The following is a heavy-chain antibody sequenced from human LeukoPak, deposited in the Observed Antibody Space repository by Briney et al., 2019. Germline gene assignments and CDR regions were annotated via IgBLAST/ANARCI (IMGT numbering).Heavy chain of an antibody. CDR3: ARGGVGQQLVLDY. Sequence: SVKVSCKASGGTFSSYAISWVRQAPGQGLEWMGRIIPIFGIANYAQKFQGRVTITADKSTSTAYMELSSLRSEDTAVYYCARGGVGQQLVLDYRCQETLVTVSS. CDR1: GGTFSSYA. CDR2: IIPIFGIA. V-gene: IGHV1-69*04. D-gene: IGHD6-13*01. J-gene: IGHJ4*02.